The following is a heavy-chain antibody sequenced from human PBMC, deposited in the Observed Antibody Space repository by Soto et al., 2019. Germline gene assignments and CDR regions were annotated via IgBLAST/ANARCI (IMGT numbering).Heavy chain of an antibody. V-gene: IGHV4-39*01. Sequence: SETLSLTCTVSGGSISSSSYYWGWIRQPPGKGLEWIGSIYYSGSTYYNPSLKSRVNISVDTSKNQFSLKLSSVTAADTAVYYCARHRPAAGTFSYYYYGMDVWGQGTTVT. CDR1: GGSISSSSYY. CDR2: IYYSGST. J-gene: IGHJ6*02. CDR3: ARHRPAAGTFSYYYYGMDV. D-gene: IGHD6-13*01.